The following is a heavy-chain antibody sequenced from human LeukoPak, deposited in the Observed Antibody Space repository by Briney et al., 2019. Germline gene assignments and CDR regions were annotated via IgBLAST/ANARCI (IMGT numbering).Heavy chain of an antibody. J-gene: IGHJ6*03. Sequence: SETLSLTCTVSGGSIRSYYWSWIRQPPGKGLEWIGYIYYSGSTNYNPSLKSRVTISEDTSKNQFSLKLSSVTAADTAVYYCARVAGAAMVNFYYYMDDWGKGTTVTISS. CDR1: GGSIRSYY. V-gene: IGHV4-59*01. D-gene: IGHD5-18*01. CDR3: ARVAGAAMVNFYYYMDD. CDR2: IYYSGST.